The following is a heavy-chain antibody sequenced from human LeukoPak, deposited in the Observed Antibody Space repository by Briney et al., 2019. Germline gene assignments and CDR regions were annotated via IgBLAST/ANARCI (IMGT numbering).Heavy chain of an antibody. CDR1: GGSFSGYY. CDR3: ARESRSGQWTPSSLFDY. D-gene: IGHD3-3*01. Sequence: SETLSLTCAVYGGSFSGYYWSWIRQPPGKGLEWIGEINHSGSTNYNPSLKSRVAISVDTSKNQFSLKLTSVTAADTAVYYCARESRSGQWTPSSLFDYWGQGTLVTVSS. J-gene: IGHJ4*02. V-gene: IGHV4-34*01. CDR2: INHSGST.